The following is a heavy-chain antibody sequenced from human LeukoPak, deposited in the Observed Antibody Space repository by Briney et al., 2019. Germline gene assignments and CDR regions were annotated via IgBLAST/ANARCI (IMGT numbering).Heavy chain of an antibody. J-gene: IGHJ4*02. CDR1: GGSISSYY. Sequence: SETLSLTCTVSGGSISSYYWIWIRQPAGKGREGIGRIYTSGSTNYNPSLKSRVTMSVDTSKNQFSLKLSSVTAADTAVYYCARSPHFGVVITYFDYWGQGTLVTVSS. D-gene: IGHD3-3*01. CDR2: IYTSGST. CDR3: ARSPHFGVVITYFDY. V-gene: IGHV4-4*07.